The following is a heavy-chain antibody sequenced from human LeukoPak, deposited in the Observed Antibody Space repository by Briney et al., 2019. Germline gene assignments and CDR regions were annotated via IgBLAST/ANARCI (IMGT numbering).Heavy chain of an antibody. CDR2: IYYSGSA. CDR3: ASGSSGWYWYFDL. D-gene: IGHD6-19*01. V-gene: IGHV4-59*08. Sequence: GSLRLSCAASGFTFDDYAMHWVRQPPGKGLEWIGYIYYSGSANYNPSLKSRVTISVDTSKNQFSLKLSSVTAADTAVYYCASGSSGWYWYFDLWGRGTLVTVSS. J-gene: IGHJ2*01. CDR1: GFTFDDYA.